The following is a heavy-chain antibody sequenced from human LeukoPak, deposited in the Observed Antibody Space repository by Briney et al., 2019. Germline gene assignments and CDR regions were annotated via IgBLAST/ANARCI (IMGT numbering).Heavy chain of an antibody. CDR2: INHSGST. J-gene: IGHJ6*03. D-gene: IGHD3-3*01. CDR1: GGSFSGYY. V-gene: IGHV4-34*01. CDR3: AYRTSTYYDFWSGYLPMYMDV. Sequence: SETLSLTCAVYGGSFSGYYWSWIRQPPGKGLEWIGEINHSGSTNYNPSLKSRVTISVDTSKNQFSLKLSSVTAADTAVYYCAYRTSTYYDFWSGYLPMYMDVWGKGTTVTVSS.